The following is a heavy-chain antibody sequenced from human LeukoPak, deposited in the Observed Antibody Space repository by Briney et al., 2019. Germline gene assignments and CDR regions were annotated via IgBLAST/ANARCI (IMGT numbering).Heavy chain of an antibody. Sequence: PGGSLRLSCAASGFTFSSYGMHWVRQAPGKGLEWVSAISGGGGSTYYADSVKGRFTISRDNSKNTLFLQMNSLRAEDTAVYYCAKDRYCGGGTCYWSYFDYWGQGTLVTVSS. V-gene: IGHV3-23*01. CDR2: ISGGGGST. CDR1: GFTFSSYG. D-gene: IGHD2-15*01. CDR3: AKDRYCGGGTCYWSYFDY. J-gene: IGHJ4*02.